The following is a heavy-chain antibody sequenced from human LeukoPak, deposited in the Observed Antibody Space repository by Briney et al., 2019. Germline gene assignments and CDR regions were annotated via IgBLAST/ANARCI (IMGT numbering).Heavy chain of an antibody. V-gene: IGHV3-21*01. D-gene: IGHD2-2*01. CDR3: ARDRIVVVPAAHNWFGP. Sequence: TGGSLRLSCAASGFTFSSYSMNWVRQAPGKGLEWVSSISSSSSYIYYADSVKGRFTISRDNAKNSLYLQMNSLRAEDTAVYYCARDRIVVVPAAHNWFGPWGQGTLVTVSS. J-gene: IGHJ5*02. CDR1: GFTFSSYS. CDR2: ISSSSSYI.